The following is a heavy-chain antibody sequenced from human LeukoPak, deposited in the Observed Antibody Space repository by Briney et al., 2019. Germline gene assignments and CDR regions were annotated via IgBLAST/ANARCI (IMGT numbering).Heavy chain of an antibody. CDR1: GGSFSGYY. Sequence: SETLSLTCAVYGGSFSGYYWSWIRQPPGKGLEWIGEINHSGSTNYNPSLKSRVTISVDTSKNQFSLKLSSVTAADTAVYYCARRVGRYFGERAYYYNYMDVWGKGTTVTISS. J-gene: IGHJ6*03. CDR2: INHSGST. V-gene: IGHV4-34*01. D-gene: IGHD3-10*01. CDR3: ARRVGRYFGERAYYYNYMDV.